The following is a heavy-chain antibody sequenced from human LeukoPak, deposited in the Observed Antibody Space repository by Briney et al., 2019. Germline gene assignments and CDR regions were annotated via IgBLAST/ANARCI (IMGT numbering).Heavy chain of an antibody. D-gene: IGHD6-19*01. CDR2: IYTSGST. CDR1: GVSISSYY. V-gene: IGHV4-4*07. J-gene: IGHJ5*02. Sequence: SSETLSLTCTVSGVSISSYYWSWIRQPAGKALEWIGRIYTSGSTNYNPSLKSRVTMSVDTSKNQFSLKLSSVTAADTAVYYCARAGYSSGWYAFDPWGQGTLVTVSS. CDR3: ARAGYSSGWYAFDP.